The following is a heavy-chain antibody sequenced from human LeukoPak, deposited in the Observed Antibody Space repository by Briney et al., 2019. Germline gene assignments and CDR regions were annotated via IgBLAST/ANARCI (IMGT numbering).Heavy chain of an antibody. Sequence: GGSLRLSCAASGFTFSSYSMNWVRQAPGKGLEWVANIKQDGSEKYYVDSVKGRFTISRDNAKNSLYLQMNSLRAEDTAVYYCARVRYYYGSAHDYWGQGTLVTVSS. J-gene: IGHJ4*02. CDR1: GFTFSSYS. V-gene: IGHV3-7*01. CDR3: ARVRYYYGSAHDY. CDR2: IKQDGSEK. D-gene: IGHD3-10*01.